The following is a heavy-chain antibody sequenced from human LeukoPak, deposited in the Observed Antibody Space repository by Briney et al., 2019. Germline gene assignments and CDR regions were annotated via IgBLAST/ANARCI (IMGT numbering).Heavy chain of an antibody. Sequence: PGGSLRLSCAASGFTFSDYEINWVRQAPGKGLEGVSCISTSGSTTYYADSVKGRFTISRDNAKNSLFLQMNTLTDEDTAVYYCARASKGEQDGLIGGFDYWGQGTLVTVSS. J-gene: IGHJ4*02. V-gene: IGHV3-48*03. CDR3: ARASKGEQDGLIGGFDY. D-gene: IGHD3-16*01. CDR2: ISTSGSTT. CDR1: GFTFSDYE.